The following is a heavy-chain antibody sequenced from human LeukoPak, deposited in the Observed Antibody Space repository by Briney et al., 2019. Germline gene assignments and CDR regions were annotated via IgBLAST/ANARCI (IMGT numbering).Heavy chain of an antibody. CDR1: GDSIGNNY. Sequence: SETLSLTCTVSGDSIGNNYWSWIRQPAGKGLEWIGRIYPSGTNYNPSLKSRVTISLDKSKNQFSLKLISVNAADTAVYYCARSSGSYRPWGQGTLVSVSS. J-gene: IGHJ5*02. V-gene: IGHV4-4*07. D-gene: IGHD1-26*01. CDR3: ARSSGSYRP. CDR2: IYPSGT.